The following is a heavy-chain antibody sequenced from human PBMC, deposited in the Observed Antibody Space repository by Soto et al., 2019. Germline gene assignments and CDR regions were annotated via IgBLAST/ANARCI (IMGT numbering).Heavy chain of an antibody. CDR3: AREGGNYFYGMDV. J-gene: IGHJ6*02. CDR1: GFTFSNYW. Sequence: GGSLRLSCAASGFTFSNYWMHWVRQAPGKGLVWVSRINGDGGSTTYADSVKGRFTISRDNAKNTLYLQMDNLRAEDTAVYYCAREGGNYFYGMDVWGQGTAVTVSS. CDR2: INGDGGST. V-gene: IGHV3-74*01.